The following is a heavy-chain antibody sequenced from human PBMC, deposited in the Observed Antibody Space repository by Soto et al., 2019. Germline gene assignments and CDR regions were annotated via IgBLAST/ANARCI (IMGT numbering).Heavy chain of an antibody. Sequence: PGESLKISCKGSGYSFTSYWIGWVRQMPGKGLEWMGIIYPGDSDTRYSPSFQGQVTISADKSISTAYLQWSSLKASDTAMYYCARSFSPYYYGSGSEFYGMDVWGQGTTVTVSS. CDR2: IYPGDSDT. J-gene: IGHJ6*02. D-gene: IGHD3-10*01. CDR1: GYSFTSYW. V-gene: IGHV5-51*01. CDR3: ARSFSPYYYGSGSEFYGMDV.